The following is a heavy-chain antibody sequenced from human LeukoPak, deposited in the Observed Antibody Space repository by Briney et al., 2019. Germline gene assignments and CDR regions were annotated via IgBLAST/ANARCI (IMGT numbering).Heavy chain of an antibody. Sequence: GGSLRLSCAASGFTFSSYAMSWVRQAPWKGLEWVSAVSGSGGSTYYADSVKGRFTISRDNSKNTLYLQMNSLRAEDTAVYYCAKEPLGYSGYDFDYWGQGTLVTVSS. CDR1: GFTFSSYA. J-gene: IGHJ4*02. V-gene: IGHV3-23*01. D-gene: IGHD5-12*01. CDR3: AKEPLGYSGYDFDY. CDR2: VSGSGGST.